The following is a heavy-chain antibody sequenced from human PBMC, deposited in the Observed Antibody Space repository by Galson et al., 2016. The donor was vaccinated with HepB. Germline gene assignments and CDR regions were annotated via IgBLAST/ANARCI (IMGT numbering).Heavy chain of an antibody. CDR3: ANDGCTSTSCYSY. D-gene: IGHD2-2*01. CDR1: GFAFSNYA. Sequence: SLRLSCAASGFAFSNYAMSWVRQAPGKGLEWVSLIFAGGDRTFYADSVRGRFTISRDNSKNTLYLQMSSLRADDSAVYYCANDGCTSTSCYSYWGQGTLVTVSS. CDR2: IFAGGDRT. J-gene: IGHJ4*02. V-gene: IGHV3-23*01.